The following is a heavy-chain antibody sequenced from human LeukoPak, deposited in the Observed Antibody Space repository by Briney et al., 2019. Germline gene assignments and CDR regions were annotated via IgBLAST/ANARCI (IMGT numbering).Heavy chain of an antibody. Sequence: SETLSLTCTVSGGSISSYYWSWIRQPPGKGLEWIGYIYYSGSTNYNPSLKSRVTISVDTSKNQFSLKLSSVTAADTAVYYCAREWYYGSGIPPGAFDIWGQGTMVTVSS. J-gene: IGHJ3*02. CDR2: IYYSGST. CDR3: AREWYYGSGIPPGAFDI. CDR1: GGSISSYY. V-gene: IGHV4-59*12. D-gene: IGHD3-10*01.